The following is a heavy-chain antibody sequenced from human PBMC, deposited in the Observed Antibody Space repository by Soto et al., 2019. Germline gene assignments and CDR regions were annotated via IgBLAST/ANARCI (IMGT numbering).Heavy chain of an antibody. CDR1: GGSIRSSNW. V-gene: IGHV4-4*02. Sequence: SETLSLTCAVSGGSIRSSNWWNWVRQPPGKGLEWIGEIHHSGSTNYNPSLKSRVTISVDKSKNQFSLKLKSVTAADTAVYYCARQIYDSDTGPNFQYYFDSWGQGTPVTVSS. D-gene: IGHD3-22*01. CDR3: ARQIYDSDTGPNFQYYFDS. J-gene: IGHJ4*02. CDR2: IHHSGST.